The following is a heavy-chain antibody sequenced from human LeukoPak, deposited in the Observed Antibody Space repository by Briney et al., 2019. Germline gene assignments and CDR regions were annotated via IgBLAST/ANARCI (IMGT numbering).Heavy chain of an antibody. Sequence: GRSLRLSCTASGFTFGDYAMSWFRQAPGKGLEWVGFIRSKVYGGTTEYAASVNGRFTISRDDSKSIAYLQMNSLKSEDTAVYYCVRYSGDADYWGQGTLVTVSS. J-gene: IGHJ4*02. CDR3: VRYSGDADY. D-gene: IGHD5-12*01. CDR2: IRSKVYGGTT. V-gene: IGHV3-49*03. CDR1: GFTFGDYA.